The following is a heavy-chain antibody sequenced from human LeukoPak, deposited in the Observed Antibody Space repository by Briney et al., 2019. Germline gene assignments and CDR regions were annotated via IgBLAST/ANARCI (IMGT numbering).Heavy chain of an antibody. Sequence: GGSLRLSCAASGFTFSSYNMNWVRQAPGKGLEWVAYISSSSSTIYYADFVKGRFTISRDNAKNSLYVQMNSLRDEDTAVYYCARDEREGYYYDSSGYPLDYWGQGTLVTVSS. J-gene: IGHJ4*02. D-gene: IGHD3-22*01. CDR1: GFTFSSYN. CDR2: ISSSSSTI. CDR3: ARDEREGYYYDSSGYPLDY. V-gene: IGHV3-48*02.